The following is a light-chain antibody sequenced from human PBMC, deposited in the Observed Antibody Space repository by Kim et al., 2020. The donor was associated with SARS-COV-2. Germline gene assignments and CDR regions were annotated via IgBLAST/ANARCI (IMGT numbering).Light chain of an antibody. J-gene: IGKJ5*01. CDR3: QQHTYWPP. CDR2: GAS. V-gene: IGKV3D-15*01. Sequence: SLSPGERATLSCRASQSVSSSLAWYQQKPGQAPRVLIYGASARATGIPARFSGSGSGTEFTLTISSLQSEDFAVYYCQQHTYWPPFGQGTRLEIK. CDR1: QSVSSS.